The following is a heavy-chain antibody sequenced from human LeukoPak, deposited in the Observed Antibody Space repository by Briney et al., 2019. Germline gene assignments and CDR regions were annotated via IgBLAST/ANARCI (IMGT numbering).Heavy chain of an antibody. V-gene: IGHV3-30-3*01. J-gene: IGHJ3*02. CDR3: ARDVVVVIKSAFDI. Sequence: GRSPRLSCAASGFTFSSYAMHWVRQAPGKGLEWVAVISYDGSNKYYADSVKGRFTISRDNSKNTLYLQMNSLRAEDTAVYYCARDVVVVIKSAFDIWGQGTMVTVSS. CDR1: GFTFSSYA. CDR2: ISYDGSNK. D-gene: IGHD3-22*01.